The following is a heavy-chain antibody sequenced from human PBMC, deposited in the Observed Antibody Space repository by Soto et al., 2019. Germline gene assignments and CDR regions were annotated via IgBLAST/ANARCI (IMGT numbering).Heavy chain of an antibody. D-gene: IGHD1-7*01. J-gene: IGHJ6*02. CDR3: ARNEGAGTTLYSGMDV. CDR1: GYSFTSYW. CDR2: IDPSDSYT. V-gene: IGHV5-10-1*01. Sequence: GESLKISCKGSGYSFTSYWISWVRQMPGKGLEWMGRIDPSDSYTNYSPSFQGHVTISADKSISTAYLQWSSLKASDTAMYYCARNEGAGTTLYSGMDVWGQGTTVTVSS.